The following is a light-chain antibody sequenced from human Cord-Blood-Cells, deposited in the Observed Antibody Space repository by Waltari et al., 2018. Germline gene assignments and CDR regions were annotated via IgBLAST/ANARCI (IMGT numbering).Light chain of an antibody. J-gene: IGLJ2*01. CDR1: SSDGGGYHL. V-gene: IGLV2-23*01. CDR2: EGS. CDR3: CSYAGRDVV. Sequence: ALTQPASVSGSPGQSITIPCTGTSSDGGGYHLVTWYQPHPGKAPKLTIYEGSKRPSGVSNRFSGSKSGNTASLTISGLQAEDEADYYCCSYAGRDVVFGGGTKLTVL.